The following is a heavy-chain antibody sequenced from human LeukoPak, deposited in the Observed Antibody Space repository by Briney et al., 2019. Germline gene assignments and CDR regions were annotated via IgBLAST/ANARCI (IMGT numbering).Heavy chain of an antibody. J-gene: IGHJ4*02. CDR1: GGSISSYY. Sequence: SETLSLTCTVSGGSISSYYWRWIRQPPGKGLEWIGYIYYSGTTNYNPSLKSRVTISVDTSKNQFPLKLSSVTAADTAVYYCARGVYIAAAQYGYWGQGTLVTVSS. V-gene: IGHV4-59*01. CDR2: IYYSGTT. D-gene: IGHD6-13*01. CDR3: ARGVYIAAAQYGY.